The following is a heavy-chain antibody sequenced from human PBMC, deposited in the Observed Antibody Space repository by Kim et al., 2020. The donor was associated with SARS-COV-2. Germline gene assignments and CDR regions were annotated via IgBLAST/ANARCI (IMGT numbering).Heavy chain of an antibody. CDR1: GFTFSDYY. Sequence: GGSLRLSCAASGFTFSDYYMSWIRQAPGKGLEWVSYISSSSSYTNYADSVKGRFTISRDNAKNSLYLQMNSLRAEDTAVYYCARPGRYDYVWGSPIPPPDYWGQGTLVTVSS. D-gene: IGHD3-16*01. CDR2: ISSSSSYT. V-gene: IGHV3-11*06. CDR3: ARPGRYDYVWGSPIPPPDY. J-gene: IGHJ4*02.